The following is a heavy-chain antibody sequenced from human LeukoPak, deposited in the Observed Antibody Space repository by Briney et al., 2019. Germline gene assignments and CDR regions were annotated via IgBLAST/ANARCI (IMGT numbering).Heavy chain of an antibody. D-gene: IGHD7-27*01. V-gene: IGHV3-30*02. CDR3: VRDFSWGFDY. Sequence: GGSLRLSCAASGFTSSSYGMSWVRQAPGKGLEWVTFIRNDGNNKYYADAVKGRFTISRDNFENTFSLHMNSLRPEDTAVYYCVRDFSWGFDYWGQGTLVSVSS. CDR1: GFTSSSYG. CDR2: IRNDGNNK. J-gene: IGHJ4*02.